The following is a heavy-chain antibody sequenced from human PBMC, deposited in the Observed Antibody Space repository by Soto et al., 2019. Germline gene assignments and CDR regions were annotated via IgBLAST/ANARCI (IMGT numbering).Heavy chain of an antibody. V-gene: IGHV2-5*02. CDR3: AHRQPNSSGWNWFDP. J-gene: IGHJ5*02. CDR1: GFSLSTSGVG. CDR2: IYWDDDK. D-gene: IGHD6-19*01. Sequence: SGPTLVNPTQTLTLTCPFSGFSLSTSGVGVGWIRQPPGKALEWLALIYWDDDKRYSPSLKSRLTITKDTSKHQVVLTMTNMDPVDTATYYCAHRQPNSSGWNWFDPWGQGTLVTVSS.